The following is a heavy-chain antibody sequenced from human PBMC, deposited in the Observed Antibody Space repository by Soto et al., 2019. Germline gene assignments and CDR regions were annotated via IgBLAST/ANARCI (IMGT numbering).Heavy chain of an antibody. Sequence: VQLVESGGGVVQPGRSLRLSCAASGFSRYGIPWVRQAPGKGLEWVAVISFDGSNKYYADTMKGRFTVSRDNSKSTFYLQMNSLTGADTAVYYCANSFQGHRDLEHGMDVWGQGTTVTVS. CDR2: ISFDGSNK. CDR3: ANSFQGHRDLEHGMDV. J-gene: IGHJ6*02. D-gene: IGHD3-16*01. V-gene: IGHV3-30*18. CDR1: GFSRYG.